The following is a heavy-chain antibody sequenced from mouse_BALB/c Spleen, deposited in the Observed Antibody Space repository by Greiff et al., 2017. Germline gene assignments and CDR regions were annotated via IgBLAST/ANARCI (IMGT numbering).Heavy chain of an antibody. CDR3: ARGLRYAMDY. Sequence: EVQGVESGGGLVKPGGSLKLSCAASGFTFSSFGMHWVRQAPEKGLEWVAYISSGSSTIYYADTVKGRFTISRDNPKNTLFLQMTSLRSEDTAMYYCARGLRYAMDYWGQGTSVTVSS. CDR2: ISSGSSTI. D-gene: IGHD2-2*01. V-gene: IGHV5-17*02. CDR1: GFTFSSFG. J-gene: IGHJ4*01.